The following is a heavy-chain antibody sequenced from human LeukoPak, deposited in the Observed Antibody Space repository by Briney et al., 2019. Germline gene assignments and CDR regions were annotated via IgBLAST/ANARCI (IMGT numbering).Heavy chain of an antibody. V-gene: IGHV3-23*01. D-gene: IGHD6-13*01. CDR3: AKDGDSSPTRY. CDR1: GFTFSSYA. Sequence: GGSLRLSCAASGFTFSSYAMSWVRQAPGKGLEWVSAISGSGGSTYYADSVKGRFTISRDNSKNTLYLQVNSLRAEDTAVYYCAKDGDSSPTRYWGQGTLVTVSS. J-gene: IGHJ4*02. CDR2: ISGSGGST.